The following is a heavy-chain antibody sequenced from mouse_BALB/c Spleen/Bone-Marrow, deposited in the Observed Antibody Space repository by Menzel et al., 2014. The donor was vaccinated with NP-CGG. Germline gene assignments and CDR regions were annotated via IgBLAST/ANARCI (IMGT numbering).Heavy chain of an antibody. V-gene: IGHV1-20*02. CDR1: GYSFTGYF. CDR3: ARIYDYDRGAWFAY. J-gene: IGHJ3*01. Sequence: VHVKQSGPELVKPGASVKISCKASGYSFTGYFMNWVMQSHGKSLEWIGRINPYNGDTFYNQKFKDKATLTIDKSSSTAHMELQSLASEDSAVYYCARIYDYDRGAWFAYWGQGTLVTVSA. CDR2: INPYNGDT. D-gene: IGHD2-4*01.